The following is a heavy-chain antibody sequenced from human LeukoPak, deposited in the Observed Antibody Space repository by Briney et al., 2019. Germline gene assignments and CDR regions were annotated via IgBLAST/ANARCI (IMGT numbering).Heavy chain of an antibody. Sequence: SETLSLTCAVYGGSFSGYYWSWIRQPPGKGLEWIGEINHSGSTNHNPSLKSRVTISVDTSKNQFSLKLSSVTAADTAVYYCARGRGGYSYDNYYYYYMDVWGKGTTVTVSS. CDR2: INHSGST. CDR1: GGSFSGYY. J-gene: IGHJ6*03. D-gene: IGHD5-18*01. CDR3: ARGRGGYSYDNYYYYYMDV. V-gene: IGHV4-34*01.